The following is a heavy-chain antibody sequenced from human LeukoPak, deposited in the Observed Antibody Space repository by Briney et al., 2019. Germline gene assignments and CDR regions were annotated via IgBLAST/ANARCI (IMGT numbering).Heavy chain of an antibody. CDR1: GYTFTNYG. CDR3: ARSGVGYFYDSTGYYPLDY. D-gene: IGHD3-22*01. Sequence: ASVKVSCKASGYTFTNYGLSWVRQAPGQGLEWMGWISAYTGNTNYAQNLQGRVTMTTDTSTGTAYMELRSLRSDDTAVYYCARSGVGYFYDSTGYYPLDYWGQGTLVTVSS. J-gene: IGHJ4*02. CDR2: ISAYTGNT. V-gene: IGHV1-18*01.